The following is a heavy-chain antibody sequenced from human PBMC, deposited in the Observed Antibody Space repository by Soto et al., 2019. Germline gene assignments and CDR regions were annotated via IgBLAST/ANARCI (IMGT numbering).Heavy chain of an antibody. CDR3: ARDLVMDV. V-gene: IGHV1-3*01. J-gene: IGHJ6*02. Sequence: QVQLVQSGAEVKKPGASVKVSRKASGYTFTSYAMHWVRQAPGQRLEWMGWINAGNGNTKYSQKFQGRVTITRDTSASTAYMELSSLRSEDTAVYYCARDLVMDVWDQGTTVTVSS. D-gene: IGHD2-8*02. CDR2: INAGNGNT. CDR1: GYTFTSYA.